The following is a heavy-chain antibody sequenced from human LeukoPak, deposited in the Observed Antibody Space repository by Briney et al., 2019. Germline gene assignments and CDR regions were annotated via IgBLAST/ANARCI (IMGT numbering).Heavy chain of an antibody. J-gene: IGHJ4*02. Sequence: PGGSLRLSCAASGLTFSGYVMSWARQAPGKGLEWVAAISANGGRTYYTESVKGHFTISRDNSKNTLYLQMNSLRADDTAVYYCAKGPERRGFCSGNACYSDCWGQGTLVTVSS. CDR3: AKGPERRGFCSGNACYSDC. D-gene: IGHD2-8*02. V-gene: IGHV3-23*01. CDR2: ISANGGRT. CDR1: GLTFSGYV.